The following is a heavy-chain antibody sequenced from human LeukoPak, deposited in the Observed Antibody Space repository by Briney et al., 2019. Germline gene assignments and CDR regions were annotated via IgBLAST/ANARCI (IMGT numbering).Heavy chain of an antibody. D-gene: IGHD2-21*01. CDR1: GFTFSSYA. Sequence: QLGGSLRLSCAASGFTFSSYAMSWVRQAPGKGLKWVAFIRNDGTKTEYADSVKGRFTISRDNSKNTLYLQMNSLRNEDTAVYFCAKGGSTYSYSCDYWGQGTLVTVSS. V-gene: IGHV3-30*02. CDR3: AKGGSTYSYSCDY. CDR2: IRNDGTKT. J-gene: IGHJ4*02.